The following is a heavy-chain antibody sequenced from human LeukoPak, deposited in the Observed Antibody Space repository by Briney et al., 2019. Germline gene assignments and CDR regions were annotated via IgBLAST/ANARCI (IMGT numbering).Heavy chain of an antibody. J-gene: IGHJ6*02. CDR2: ISSSGSTI. CDR1: GFTFSDYY. CDR3: ARDPGGYEQARYYYYGMDV. V-gene: IGHV3-11*01. Sequence: GGSLRLSCAASGFTFSDYYMSWIRQAPGKGLEWVSYISSSGSTIYYADSVKGRLTISRDNAKNSLYLQMNSLRAEDTAVYYCARDPGGYEQARYYYYGMDVWGQGTTVTVSS. D-gene: IGHD5-12*01.